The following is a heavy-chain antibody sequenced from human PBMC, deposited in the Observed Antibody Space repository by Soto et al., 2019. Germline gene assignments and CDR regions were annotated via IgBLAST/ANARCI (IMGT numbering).Heavy chain of an antibody. CDR2: INAGNGNT. CDR1: GYTFTSYA. Sequence: ASVKVSCKASGYTFTSYAMHWVRQAPGQRLEWMGWINAGNGNTKYPQKFQGRVTITGDTSASTAYMELSSLRSEDTAVYYCARGSRWLQSDFDYWGQGTLVTVSS. CDR3: ARGSRWLQSDFDY. J-gene: IGHJ4*02. D-gene: IGHD5-12*01. V-gene: IGHV1-3*01.